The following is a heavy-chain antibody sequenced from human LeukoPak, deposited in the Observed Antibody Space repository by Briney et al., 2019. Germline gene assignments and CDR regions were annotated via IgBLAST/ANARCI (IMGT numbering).Heavy chain of an antibody. CDR3: ARAPGYCSSTSCVIDY. D-gene: IGHD2-2*01. J-gene: IGHJ4*02. Sequence: SEALSLTCAVYGGSFSGYYWSWIRQPPGKGLEWIGEINHSGSTNYNPSLKSRATISVDTSKNQFSLKLSSVTAADTAVYYCARAPGYCSSTSCVIDYWGQGTLVTVSS. CDR1: GGSFSGYY. CDR2: INHSGST. V-gene: IGHV4-34*01.